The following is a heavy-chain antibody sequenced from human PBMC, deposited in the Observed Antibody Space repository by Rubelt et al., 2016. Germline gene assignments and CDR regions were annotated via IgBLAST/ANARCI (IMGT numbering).Heavy chain of an antibody. J-gene: IGHJ4*02. CDR1: GGSFNNYY. V-gene: IGHV4-34*01. Sequence: QVQLQQWGAGLLKPSETLSLTCAVYGGSFNNYYWFWIRQPPGKGLEWIGEVNHNGNTNYNPSLKSRLTISLDTSKSQFSLKLRSVTAADTAVYYCATPMYCSGGRCYLGLDYWGQGTLVTVSS. D-gene: IGHD2-15*01. CDR2: VNHNGNT. CDR3: ATPMYCSGGRCYLGLDY.